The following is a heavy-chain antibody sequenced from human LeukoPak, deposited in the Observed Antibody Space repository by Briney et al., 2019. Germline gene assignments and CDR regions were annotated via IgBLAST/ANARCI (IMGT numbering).Heavy chain of an antibody. CDR1: GFTFSHYL. CDR2: IKQDGSEK. J-gene: IGHJ4*02. D-gene: IGHD3-22*01. Sequence: GGSLRLSCAASGFTFSHYLMTWVRQAPGKGLEWVATIKQDGSEKYYVDSVKGRFTISRDNAKNSLYLHMNSLRAEDTAVYFCARGGYYYPDWGQGTLVTVST. CDR3: ARGGYYYPD. V-gene: IGHV3-7*04.